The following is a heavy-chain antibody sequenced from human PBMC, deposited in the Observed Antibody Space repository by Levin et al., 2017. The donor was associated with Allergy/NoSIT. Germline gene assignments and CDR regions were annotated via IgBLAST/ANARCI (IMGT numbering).Heavy chain of an antibody. D-gene: IGHD5-24*01. CDR3: ARASVDAFDI. CDR2: ISYDGSNK. V-gene: IGHV3-30-3*01. CDR1: GFTFSSYA. J-gene: IGHJ3*02. Sequence: GGSLRLSCAASGFTFSSYAMHWVRQAPGKGLEWVAVISYDGSNKYYADSVKGRFTISRDNSKNTLYLQMNSLRAEDTAVYYCARASVDAFDIWGHGTMVTVSS.